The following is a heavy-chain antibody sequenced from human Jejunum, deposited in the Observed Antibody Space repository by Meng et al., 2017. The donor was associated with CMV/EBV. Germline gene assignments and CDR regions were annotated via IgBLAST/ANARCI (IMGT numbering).Heavy chain of an antibody. CDR2: LSPDGTST. CDR3: AKRDCTGSSCHYYFDY. J-gene: IGHJ4*02. D-gene: IGHD2-8*02. V-gene: IGHV3-74*03. Sequence: FSSYWMHWVRQAPGKGLVWVARLSPDGTSTTSADSVKGRFIVSRDNAKNTVYLQMNSLRAEDTAVYYCAKRDCTGSSCHYYFDYWGQGALVTVSS. CDR1: FSSYW.